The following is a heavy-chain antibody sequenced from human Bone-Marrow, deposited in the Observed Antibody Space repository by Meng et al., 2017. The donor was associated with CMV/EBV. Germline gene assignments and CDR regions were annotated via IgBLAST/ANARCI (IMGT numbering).Heavy chain of an antibody. CDR1: GYTFTTYY. CDR3: AREKFGGTTTRPLDY. V-gene: IGHV1-2*02. CDR2: MNPNSGGT. J-gene: IGHJ4*02. Sequence: ASVKVPCKASGYTFTTYYLHWVRQAPGQGLEWMGWMNPNSGGTNYAQKFQGRVTMTRDTSITTAYMEVSRLRSDDTALYYCAREKFGGTTTRPLDYWGQGTLVTVSS. D-gene: IGHD1-7*01.